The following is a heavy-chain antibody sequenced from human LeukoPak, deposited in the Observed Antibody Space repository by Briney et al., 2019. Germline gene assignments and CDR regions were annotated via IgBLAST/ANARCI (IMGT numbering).Heavy chain of an antibody. V-gene: IGHV4-39*07. CDR1: GGSISSSSYY. D-gene: IGHD3-22*01. CDR3: ARGDYYDSSGYYYIH. Sequence: SETLSLTCTVSGGSISSSSYYWGWIRQPPGKGLEWIGSIYYSGSTYYNPSLKSRVTISVDTSKNQFSLKLSSVTAADTAVYYCARGDYYDSSGYYYIHWGQGTLVTVSS. CDR2: IYYSGST. J-gene: IGHJ4*02.